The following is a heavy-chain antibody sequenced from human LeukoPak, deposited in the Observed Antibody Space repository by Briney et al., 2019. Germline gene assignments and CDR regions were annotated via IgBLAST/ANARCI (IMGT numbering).Heavy chain of an antibody. D-gene: IGHD3-10*01. V-gene: IGHV3-23*01. Sequence: GWSLRLSCAASGFTFSSDAMSWVGQGPGKGLEWVSAISGSGGSTYYADSVKGRFTISRDNSKNTLYLQMNSLRAEDTAVYYCAKGRGSGSYYFFDYWGQGTLVTVSS. CDR3: AKGRGSGSYYFFDY. CDR2: ISGSGGST. J-gene: IGHJ4*02. CDR1: GFTFSSDA.